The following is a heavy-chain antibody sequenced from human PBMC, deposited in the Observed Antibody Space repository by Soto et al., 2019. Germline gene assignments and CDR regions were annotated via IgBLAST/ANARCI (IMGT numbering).Heavy chain of an antibody. Sequence: GGSLRLSCAASGFTFSSYGMHWVRQAPGKGLDWVAGISGSGDRTYYADSAKGRFTISKDISKNSLSLQLDSLGVEDTAVYFCVKDDGGYPSTAPHWGQGTLVTVSS. D-gene: IGHD3-22*01. J-gene: IGHJ4*02. CDR1: GFTFSSYG. CDR3: VKDDGGYPSTAPH. V-gene: IGHV3-23*01. CDR2: ISGSGDRT.